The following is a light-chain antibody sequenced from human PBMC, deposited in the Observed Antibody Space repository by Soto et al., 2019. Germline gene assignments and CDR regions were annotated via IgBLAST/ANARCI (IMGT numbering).Light chain of an antibody. CDR3: VTWDDSLRGWV. Sequence: QSVLTQPPSASGTPGQRVTISCSGGNSNIGNRPVHWFQQLPGTAPKLLIYKDLQRPSGVPDRFSGSKSGTSASLAISGLRSDDEADYYCVTWDDSLRGWVFGGGTKVTVL. CDR1: NSNIGNRP. CDR2: KDL. J-gene: IGLJ3*02. V-gene: IGLV1-47*01.